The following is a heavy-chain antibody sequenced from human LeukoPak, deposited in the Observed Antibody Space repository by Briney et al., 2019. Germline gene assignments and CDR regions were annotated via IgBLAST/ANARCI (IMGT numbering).Heavy chain of an antibody. CDR3: AKDRRAGSYDY. V-gene: IGHV3-23*01. Sequence: GGSLRLFCAASGFTFSSYGMIWVRQAPGKGLEWVSAITGSGDYTFYADSVKGRFSISRDNSKNTLYLQMNSLRAEDTAVYYCAKDRRAGSYDYWGQGTLVTVSS. CDR2: ITGSGDYT. CDR1: GFTFSSYG. D-gene: IGHD3-10*01. J-gene: IGHJ4*02.